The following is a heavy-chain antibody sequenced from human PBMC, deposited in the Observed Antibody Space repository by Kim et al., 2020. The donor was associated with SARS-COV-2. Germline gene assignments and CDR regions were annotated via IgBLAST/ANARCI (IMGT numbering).Heavy chain of an antibody. CDR2: IDWDDEK. V-gene: IGHV2-70*11. CDR3: ARTRHDGYRAYGMAA. J-gene: IGHJ6*02. D-gene: IGHD5-12*01. Sequence: SGPTLVNPTQTLTLTCTFSGFSLSTRGMCVSWIRQPPGKALEWLARIDWDDEKYYNTSLKTRLTISKDTSKNQVILTMTNMDPLDTATYYCARTRHDGYRAYGMAAWGQRTTGTVSS. CDR1: GFSLSTRGMC.